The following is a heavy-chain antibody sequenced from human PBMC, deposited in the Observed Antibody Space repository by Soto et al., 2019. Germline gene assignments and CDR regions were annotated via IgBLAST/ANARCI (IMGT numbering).Heavy chain of an antibody. CDR1: GEFFTTYG. V-gene: IGHV1-18*04. CDR2: ISTYSTNT. CDR3: ARWAGRVRDYGGPFDY. J-gene: IGHJ4*02. Sequence: ASVKVSCKASGEFFTTYGISWVRQAPGQGPEWMGWISTYSTNTNYAPKFQGRLLLTADTSTTTAHMELRSLRPDDTAVYYCARWAGRVRDYGGPFDYWGQGSLVTVSS. D-gene: IGHD4-17*01.